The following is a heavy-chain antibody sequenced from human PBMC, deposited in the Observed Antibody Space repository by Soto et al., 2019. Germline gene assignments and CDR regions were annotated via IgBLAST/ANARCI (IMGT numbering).Heavy chain of an antibody. V-gene: IGHV3-23*01. CDR2: ISGSGGTT. J-gene: IGHJ6*03. CDR1: GFTFSSFA. D-gene: IGHD2-21*01. CDR3: AKASLLGPGGYYFYMDV. Sequence: EVQWLESGGGLVQPGGSLRLSCAASGFTFSSFARNCVRQAPGKRLEWVSTISGSGGTTYYADSVKGRFTISRDNSKNTLYLQMNSLRAEDTAVYYCAKASLLGPGGYYFYMDVWGKGTTVTVSS.